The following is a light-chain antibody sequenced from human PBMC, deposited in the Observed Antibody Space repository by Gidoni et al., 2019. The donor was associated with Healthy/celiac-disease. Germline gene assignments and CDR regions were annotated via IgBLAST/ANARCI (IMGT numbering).Light chain of an antibody. CDR2: EGS. CDR1: SSDVGSYNL. V-gene: IGLV2-23*01. J-gene: IGLJ1*01. Sequence: QSALTPPASVSGSPGQSITISCTGTSSDVGSYNLVPWYQQHPGKAPKLMIYEGSKRPSGVSNRFSGSKSGNTASLTISGLQAEDEADYYCCSYAGSSTFVFGTGTKVTVL. CDR3: CSYAGSSTFV.